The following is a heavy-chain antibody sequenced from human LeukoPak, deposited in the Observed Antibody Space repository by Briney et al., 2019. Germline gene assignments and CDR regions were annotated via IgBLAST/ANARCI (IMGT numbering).Heavy chain of an antibody. Sequence: SETLSLTCTVSDGSITGYYWSWIRQSPGKGLEWIGYIFDSGSTNYNPSLQSRVTISVDTSKNYFSLKLRSVTAADTAVYYCARMKLDYGGHGHDYWGQGTLVTVSS. J-gene: IGHJ4*02. CDR2: IFDSGST. D-gene: IGHD4-23*01. CDR1: DGSITGYY. V-gene: IGHV4-59*01. CDR3: ARMKLDYGGHGHDY.